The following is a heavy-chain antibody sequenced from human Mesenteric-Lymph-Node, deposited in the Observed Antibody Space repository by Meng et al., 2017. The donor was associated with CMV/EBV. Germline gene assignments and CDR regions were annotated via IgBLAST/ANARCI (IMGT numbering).Heavy chain of an antibody. D-gene: IGHD1/OR15-1a*01. V-gene: IGHV1-46*01. Sequence: KASGYSFTSYYMHWVRQAPGEGPEWMGIINPSGGSTTYAQKFQGRVTMTVDTSTSTVYMELSSLRSEDTAVYYCARDRGTGWMSPDYWGQGTLVTVSS. CDR1: GYSFTSYY. CDR3: ARDRGTGWMSPDY. J-gene: IGHJ4*02. CDR2: INPSGGST.